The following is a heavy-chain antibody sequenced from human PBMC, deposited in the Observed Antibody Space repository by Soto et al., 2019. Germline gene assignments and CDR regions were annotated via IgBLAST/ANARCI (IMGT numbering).Heavy chain of an antibody. CDR1: GFTFSSYA. CDR2: IGSRSTTI. Sequence: EVQLVESGGGLVQPGGSLRLSCAAFGFTFSSYAMNWVRQAQGKGLEWISYIGSRSTTIYYADSVKGRFTISRDNAKNSLYLQMNSLRAEDTAIYYCARGGRGYDYFYYWGQGTLVTVSS. V-gene: IGHV3-48*01. J-gene: IGHJ4*02. D-gene: IGHD5-12*01. CDR3: ARGGRGYDYFYY.